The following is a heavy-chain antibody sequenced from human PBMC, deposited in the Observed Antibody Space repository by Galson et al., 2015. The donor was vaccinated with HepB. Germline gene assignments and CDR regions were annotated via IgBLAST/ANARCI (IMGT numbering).Heavy chain of an antibody. CDR2: ISGRGSST. Sequence: SLRLSCAASGFTFSSYAMTWVRQAPGKGLEWVSAISGRGSSTYYADSVKGRFTISRDNSKDTLCLQMNSLRAEDTAVHYCATFMDTSLDVDYWGQGTLVTVSS. CDR3: ATFMDTSLDVDY. V-gene: IGHV3-23*01. CDR1: GFTFSSYA. D-gene: IGHD5-18*01. J-gene: IGHJ4*02.